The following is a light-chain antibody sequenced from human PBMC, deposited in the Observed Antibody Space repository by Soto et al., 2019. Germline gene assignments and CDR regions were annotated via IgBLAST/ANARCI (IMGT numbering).Light chain of an antibody. J-gene: IGKJ1*01. CDR3: QHYNSYRWT. CDR2: KAS. CDR1: QTISSW. V-gene: IGKV1-5*03. Sequence: DIQMTQCPSTLSGSVGDRVTITCRASQTISSWLAWYQQKPGKAPKLLIYKASTLKSGAPSRFSGSGSGTEFTLTISSLQPDDFATYHCQHYNSYRWTFGQGPKVDIK.